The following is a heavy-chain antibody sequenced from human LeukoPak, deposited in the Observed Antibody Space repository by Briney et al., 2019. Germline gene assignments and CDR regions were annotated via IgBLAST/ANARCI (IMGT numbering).Heavy chain of an antibody. CDR2: VNPKSGDT. D-gene: IGHD5-18*01. J-gene: IGHJ3*02. CDR1: GYTFTGHY. Sequence: ASVKVSCKASGYTFTGHYMHWVRQAPGQGLEWMGWVNPKSGDTNYAQKFQGRVTMTRDTSISTAYMELSRLRSDDTAVYYCARNAEDTAMVFLAFDIWGQGTMVTVPS. CDR3: ARNAEDTAMVFLAFDI. V-gene: IGHV1-2*02.